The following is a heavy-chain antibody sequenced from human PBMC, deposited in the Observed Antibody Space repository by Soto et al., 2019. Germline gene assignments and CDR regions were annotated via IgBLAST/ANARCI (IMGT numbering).Heavy chain of an antibody. J-gene: IGHJ4*02. CDR2: ISYDGSNK. CDR1: GFTFSSYG. V-gene: IGHV3-30*18. Sequence: RLSCAASGFTFSSYGMHWVRQAPGKGLEWVAVISYDGSNKYYADSVKGRFTISRDNSKNTLYLQMNSLRAEDTAVYYCAKGSRYSSGPSPPIVPKAQPDYWXQGTLVTVSS. D-gene: IGHD6-19*01. CDR3: AKGSRYSSGPSPPIVPKAQPDY.